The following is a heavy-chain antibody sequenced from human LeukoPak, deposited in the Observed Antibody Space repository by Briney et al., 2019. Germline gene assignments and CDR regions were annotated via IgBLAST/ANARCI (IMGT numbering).Heavy chain of an antibody. CDR2: IWYDGSNK. V-gene: IGHV3-33*01. Sequence: GGSLRLSCAASGFIFSNNGMHWVRQAPGKGLEWVAVIWYDGSNKYYPDSVKGRFTISRDNSKNTLYLQMNSLRAEDTAVYYCARGYCSGGNCYPNYFDYWGQGTLVTVSS. D-gene: IGHD2-15*01. CDR3: ARGYCSGGNCYPNYFDY. J-gene: IGHJ4*02. CDR1: GFIFSNNG.